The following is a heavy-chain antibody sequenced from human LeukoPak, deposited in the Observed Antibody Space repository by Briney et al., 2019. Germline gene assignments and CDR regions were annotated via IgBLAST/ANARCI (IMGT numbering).Heavy chain of an antibody. CDR2: ISGSGGST. CDR3: AKDRVHYDSSDH. V-gene: IGHV3-23*01. CDR1: GFTFSSYA. D-gene: IGHD3-22*01. Sequence: GGSLRLSCAASGFTFSSYAMSWVRQAPGKGLEWVSAISGSGGSTYYADSVKGRLTISRDNSKNTLYLQMHSLRVEDTAVYYCAKDRVHYDSSDHWGQGTLVTVSS. J-gene: IGHJ4*02.